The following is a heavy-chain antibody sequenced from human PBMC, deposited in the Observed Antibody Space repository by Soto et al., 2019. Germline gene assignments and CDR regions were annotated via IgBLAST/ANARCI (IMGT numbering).Heavy chain of an antibody. D-gene: IGHD3-3*02. CDR3: AKLSIFGVVTVIFDY. Sequence: GGSLRLSCAASGFSFSSYAMSWVRQAPGKGLEWVSAISGSGGSTYYADSVKGRFTISSDNSKNTLYLQMNSLRAEDTAVYYCAKLSIFGVVTVIFDYWGQGTLVTVSS. V-gene: IGHV3-23*01. J-gene: IGHJ4*02. CDR2: ISGSGGST. CDR1: GFSFSSYA.